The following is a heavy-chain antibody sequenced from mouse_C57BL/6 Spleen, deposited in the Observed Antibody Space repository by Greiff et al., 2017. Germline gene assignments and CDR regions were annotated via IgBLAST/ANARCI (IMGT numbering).Heavy chain of an antibody. D-gene: IGHD1-1*01. CDR1: GYAFSSYW. CDR2: IYPGDGDT. V-gene: IGHV1-80*01. J-gene: IGHJ4*01. CDR3: ARDYYGSSVYYYAMDY. Sequence: QVQLQQSGAELVKPGASVKISCKASGYAFSSYWMNWVKQRPGKGLEWIGQIYPGDGDTNYNGKFKGKATLTADKSSSTAYMQLSSLTSEDSAVYVCARDYYGSSVYYYAMDYWGQGTSVTVSS.